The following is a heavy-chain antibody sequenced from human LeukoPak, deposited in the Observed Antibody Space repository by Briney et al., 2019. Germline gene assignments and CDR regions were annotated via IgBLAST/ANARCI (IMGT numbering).Heavy chain of an antibody. CDR2: ISSSGSNI. J-gene: IGHJ4*02. CDR3: AGEVITATAFDY. V-gene: IGHV3-21*01. Sequence: GGSLRLSCAASGFTFSSYSMNWVRQAPGKGLEWVSSISSSGSNIYYADSVKGRFTISRDNAKNSLYLQMNSLRAEDTAAYYCAGEVITATAFDYWGQGTLVTVSS. D-gene: IGHD6-25*01. CDR1: GFTFSSYS.